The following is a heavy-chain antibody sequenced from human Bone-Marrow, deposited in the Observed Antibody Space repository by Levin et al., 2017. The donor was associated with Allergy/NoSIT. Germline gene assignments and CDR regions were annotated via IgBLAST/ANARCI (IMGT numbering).Heavy chain of an antibody. Sequence: PGGSLRLSCAASGFTFTIYAMSWVRQAPGKGLEWVSAISGSGDTTYYADSVKGRFTISRDNSKNTLYLQMNSLRAEDTAVYYCAKDHDTFYYYMDVWGKGTTVTVSS. D-gene: IGHD3-9*01. CDR3: AKDHDTFYYYMDV. J-gene: IGHJ6*03. CDR2: ISGSGDTT. V-gene: IGHV3-23*01. CDR1: GFTFTIYA.